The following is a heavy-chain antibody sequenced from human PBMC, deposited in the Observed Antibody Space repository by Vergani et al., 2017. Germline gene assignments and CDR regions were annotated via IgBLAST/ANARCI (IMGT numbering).Heavy chain of an antibody. CDR3: VREGSYCGSTTCRNPSYVYYYHMDV. J-gene: IGHJ6*03. V-gene: IGHV4-39*02. CDR1: GDSIISRSYY. Sequence: QMQLQESGPGLVKASETLSLTCTVSGDSIISRSYYWGWIRQPPGKGLEWIGSIYNSGNGDSSSSLKSRVTISADTSKNQFSLRLTSVTAADTAIYYCVREGSYCGSTTCRNPSYVYYYHMDVWGEGTTVTVSS. D-gene: IGHD2-21*01. CDR2: IYNSGNG.